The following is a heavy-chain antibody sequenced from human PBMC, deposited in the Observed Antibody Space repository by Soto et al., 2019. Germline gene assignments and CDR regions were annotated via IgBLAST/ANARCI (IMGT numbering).Heavy chain of an antibody. D-gene: IGHD6-13*01. CDR2: ISYDGSNK. J-gene: IGHJ6*02. CDR1: GFTFSSYG. CDR3: AKERRIGTGFYYYYGMDV. V-gene: IGHV3-30*18. Sequence: GGALRLSCAASGFTFSSYGMHWGRQAPGKGLEWVAVISYDGSNKYYADSVKGRFTISRDNSKNTLYLQMNSLRAEDTAVYYCAKERRIGTGFYYYYGMDVWGQGTTVTVSS.